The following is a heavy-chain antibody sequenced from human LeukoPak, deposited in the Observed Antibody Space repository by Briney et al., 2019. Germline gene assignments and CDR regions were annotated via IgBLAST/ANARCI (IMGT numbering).Heavy chain of an antibody. CDR3: AREGEDGYNYAFDI. CDR1: GFTFTSSA. V-gene: IGHV1-58*01. Sequence: ASVKVSCKASGFTFTSSAVQWVRQARGQRLEWIGWIVVGSGNTNYAQKFQERVTMTRDTSISTAYMELSRLRSDDTAVYYCAREGEDGYNYAFDIWGQGTMVTVSS. CDR2: IVVGSGNT. D-gene: IGHD5-24*01. J-gene: IGHJ3*02.